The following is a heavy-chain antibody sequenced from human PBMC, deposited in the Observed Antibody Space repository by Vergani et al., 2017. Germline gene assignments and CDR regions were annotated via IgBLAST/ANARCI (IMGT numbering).Heavy chain of an antibody. CDR2: INHSGST. J-gene: IGHJ6*03. CDR1: GGSFSGYY. D-gene: IGHD2-2*01. CDR3: ARRPCSSTSCYVNYYYYMDV. V-gene: IGHV4-34*01. Sequence: QVQLQQWGAGLLKPSETLSLTCAVYGGSFSGYYWSWIRQPPGKGLEWIGEINHSGSTNYNPSLKSPVTISVDTSKNQFSLKLSSVTAADTAVYYCARRPCSSTSCYVNYYYYMDVWGKGTTVTVSS.